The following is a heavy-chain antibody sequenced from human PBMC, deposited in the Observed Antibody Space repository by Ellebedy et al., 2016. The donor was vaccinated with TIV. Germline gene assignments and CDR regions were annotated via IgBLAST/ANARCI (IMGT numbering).Heavy chain of an antibody. Sequence: AASVKVSCKASGYTFTGYYMHWVRQAPGQGLEWMGWINPNSGGTNYAQKFQGWVTMTRDTSISTAYMELSRLRSDDTAVYYYARENCSGGSCYYYYWGQGTLVTVSS. J-gene: IGHJ4*02. D-gene: IGHD2-15*01. CDR3: ARENCSGGSCYYYY. CDR2: INPNSGGT. V-gene: IGHV1-2*04. CDR1: GYTFTGYY.